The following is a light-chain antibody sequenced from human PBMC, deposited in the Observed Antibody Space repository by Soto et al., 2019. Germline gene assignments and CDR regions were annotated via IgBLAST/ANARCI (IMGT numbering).Light chain of an antibody. Sequence: QSALTQPASVSGSPGQSITISCTGTSSDVGAYNYVSWYQQHPGKAPKLMIYDVRNRPSGVSNRFSGSKSDNTASLTISGLQAEDEADYYCSSYTTSYTLLFGGGTKVTVL. CDR3: SSYTTSYTLL. CDR1: SSDVGAYNY. CDR2: DVR. V-gene: IGLV2-14*01. J-gene: IGLJ2*01.